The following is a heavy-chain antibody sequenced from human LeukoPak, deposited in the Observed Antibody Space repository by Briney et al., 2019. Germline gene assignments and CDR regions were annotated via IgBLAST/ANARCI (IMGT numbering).Heavy chain of an antibody. D-gene: IGHD2-15*01. V-gene: IGHV1-18*01. CDR2: ISAYSGNT. CDR3: ARVPSGGPFDY. Sequence: ASVTVSCKASGYSFTSYGISWVRQAPGQGLEWMGWISAYSGNTNYAQRLQGRVTMTTDTSTSTAYMELRSLTSDDTAVYYCARVPSGGPFDYWGLGTLVTVSS. CDR1: GYSFTSYG. J-gene: IGHJ4*02.